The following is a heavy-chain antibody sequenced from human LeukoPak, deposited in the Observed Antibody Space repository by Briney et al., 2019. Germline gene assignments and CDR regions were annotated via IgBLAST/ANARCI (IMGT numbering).Heavy chain of an antibody. CDR1: GXTFSNYW. CDR3: ARDDSSARANY. V-gene: IGHV3-74*01. Sequence: GSLRLSCAASGXTFSNYWMHWVRQAPGEGLVWVSLINSDGTSTVCADSVKGRFTISRDNAKNTLYLQMNSLRAEDTAVYYCARDDSSARANYWGQGTLVTVSS. CDR2: INSDGTST. J-gene: IGHJ4*02. D-gene: IGHD3-22*01.